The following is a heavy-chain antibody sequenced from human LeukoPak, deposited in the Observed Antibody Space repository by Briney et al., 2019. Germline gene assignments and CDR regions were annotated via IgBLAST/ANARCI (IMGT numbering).Heavy chain of an antibody. Sequence: SGGSLRLSCAASGFTFSSYWMSWVRQAPGKGLECVANIKQDGSEKYYVDSVKGRFTISRDNAKNPLYLQTNSLRAEDTAVYYCARIHGYKQGNYFDYWGQGTLVTVSS. J-gene: IGHJ4*02. CDR2: IKQDGSEK. V-gene: IGHV3-7*01. CDR1: GFTFSSYW. CDR3: ARIHGYKQGNYFDY. D-gene: IGHD5-24*01.